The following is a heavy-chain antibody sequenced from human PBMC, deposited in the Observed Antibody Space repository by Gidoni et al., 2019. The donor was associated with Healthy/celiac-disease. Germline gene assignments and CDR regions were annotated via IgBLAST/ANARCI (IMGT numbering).Heavy chain of an antibody. J-gene: IGHJ4*02. CDR1: GFPFSSYG. CDR2: ISYDGSNK. V-gene: IGHV3-30*18. CDR3: AKAKYYDILTGYYLDY. D-gene: IGHD3-9*01. Sequence: QVQLVESGGGVVQPGRSLRLSCAASGFPFSSYGMHWVRQAPGKGLEWVAVISYDGSNKYYADSVKGRFTISRDNSKNTLYLQMNSLRAEDTAVYYCAKAKYYDILTGYYLDYWGQGTLVTVSS.